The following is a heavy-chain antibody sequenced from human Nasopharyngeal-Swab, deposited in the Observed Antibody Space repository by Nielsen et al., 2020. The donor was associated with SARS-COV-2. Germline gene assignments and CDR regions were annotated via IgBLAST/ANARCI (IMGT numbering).Heavy chain of an antibody. J-gene: IGHJ6*03. CDR1: GFTFSSYG. V-gene: IGHV3-30*02. CDR2: IRYDGSNK. D-gene: IGHD2-2*02. Sequence: GGSLRLSCAASGFTFSSYGMHWVRQAPGKGLEGVAFIRYDGSNKYYADSVKGRFTISRDNSKNTLYLQMNSLRAEDTAVYYCAKDSEYCSSTSCYMYYYYYYMDVWGKGTTVTVSS. CDR3: AKDSEYCSSTSCYMYYYYYYMDV.